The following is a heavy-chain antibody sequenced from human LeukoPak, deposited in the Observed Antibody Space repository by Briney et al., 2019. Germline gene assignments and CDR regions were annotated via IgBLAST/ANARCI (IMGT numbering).Heavy chain of an antibody. V-gene: IGHV4-34*01. CDR1: GGSFSGYY. D-gene: IGHD2-2*01. CDR3: ARQDIVVVPAALDYYYYMDV. Sequence: SETLSLTCAVYGGSFSGYYWSWIRQPPGKGLEWIGEINHSGSTNYNPSLKNRVTISVDTSKNQFSLKLSSVTAADTAVYYCARQDIVVVPAALDYYYYMDVWGKGTTVTVSS. J-gene: IGHJ6*03. CDR2: INHSGST.